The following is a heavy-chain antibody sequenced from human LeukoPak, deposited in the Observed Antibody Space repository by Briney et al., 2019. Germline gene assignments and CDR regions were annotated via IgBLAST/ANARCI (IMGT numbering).Heavy chain of an antibody. CDR3: AKLGGSSFRGXLDY. J-gene: IGHJ4*02. CDR2: ISGSGGST. CDR1: GFTFSSYA. D-gene: IGHD6-6*01. Sequence: GGSLRLACAASGFTFSSYAMSWVRQAPGKGLEWVSAISGSGGSTYYADSVKGRFTISRDNSKNALYLQMNSLRAEDTAVYYCAKLGGSSFRGXLDYWGQGTLVTVSS. V-gene: IGHV3-23*01.